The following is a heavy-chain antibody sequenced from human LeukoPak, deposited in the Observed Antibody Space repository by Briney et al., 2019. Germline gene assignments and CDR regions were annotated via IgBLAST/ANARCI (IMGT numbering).Heavy chain of an antibody. CDR1: GFTFSSYW. CDR2: INQGGSEK. V-gene: IGHV3-7*03. CDR3: AKGGIVVVPADDGNFDY. D-gene: IGHD2-2*01. Sequence: GGSLRLSCAASGFTFSSYWMSWVRQAPEKGLEWVANINQGGSEKYYVDSVKGRFTISRDNSKNTLYLQMNSLRAEDTAVYYCAKGGIVVVPADDGNFDYWGQGTLVTVSS. J-gene: IGHJ4*02.